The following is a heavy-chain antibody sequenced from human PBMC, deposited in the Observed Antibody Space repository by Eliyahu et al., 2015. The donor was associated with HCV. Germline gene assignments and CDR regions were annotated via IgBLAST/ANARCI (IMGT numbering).Heavy chain of an antibody. CDR3: AREILGYSAEH. D-gene: IGHD7-27*01. V-gene: IGHV3-21*01. J-gene: IGHJ1*01. CDR1: GFTFSSYS. Sequence: EVQLVESGGGLVKPGGSLXXSCXXXGFTFSSYSMNWSRXAPGKGLEWVSSISSSSSYIYYADSVKGRFTISRDNAKNSLYLQMNSLRAEDTAVYYCAREILGYSAEHWGQGTLVTVSS. CDR2: ISSSSSYI.